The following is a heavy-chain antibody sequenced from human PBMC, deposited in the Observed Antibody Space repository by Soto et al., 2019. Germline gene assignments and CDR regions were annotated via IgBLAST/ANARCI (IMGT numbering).Heavy chain of an antibody. CDR2: IYYSGST. D-gene: IGHD1-1*01. J-gene: IGHJ4*02. CDR3: ARVQWFWGTTFDY. V-gene: IGHV4-59*01. Sequence: PSETLSLTCTVSGGSISSYYWSWIRQPPGKGLEWIGYIYYSGSTNYNPSLKSRVTISVDTSKNQFSLKLSSVTAADTAVYYCARVQWFWGTTFDYWGQGTLVTVSS. CDR1: GGSISSYY.